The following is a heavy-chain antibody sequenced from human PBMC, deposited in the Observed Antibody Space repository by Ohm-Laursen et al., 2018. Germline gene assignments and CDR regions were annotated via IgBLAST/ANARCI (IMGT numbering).Heavy chain of an antibody. CDR3: TRDPGGGYSYGNFDY. Sequence: GTLSLTCSVSGDSISSSTYYWGWIRQPPGKGLVWNGYYYYSRSTYYNPTLKSRVTISVDTSKNQFSLKLSAVTTADTAVYYSTRDPGGGYSYGNFDYWGQGTLVTVSS. J-gene: IGHJ4*02. V-gene: IGHV4-39*02. CDR2: YYYSRST. D-gene: IGHD5-18*01. CDR1: GDSISSSTYY.